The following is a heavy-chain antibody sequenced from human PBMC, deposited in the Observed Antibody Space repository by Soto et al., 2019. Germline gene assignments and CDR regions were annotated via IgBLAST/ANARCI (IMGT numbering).Heavy chain of an antibody. Sequence: GGSLRLSCATSGFTFSNYDMHWVRQATGKGLEWVSSIGIDGDTYYPGSVKGRFPISRENAKNSLFLQMKSLRVEDTAVYYCARAKAHYYYMDVWGKGTTVTVSS. CDR3: ARAKAHYYYMDV. V-gene: IGHV3-13*01. CDR2: IGIDGDT. J-gene: IGHJ6*03. CDR1: GFTFSNYD.